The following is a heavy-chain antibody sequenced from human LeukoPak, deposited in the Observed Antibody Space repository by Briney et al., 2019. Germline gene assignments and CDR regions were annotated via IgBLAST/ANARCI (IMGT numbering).Heavy chain of an antibody. CDR1: GFTFSSYT. J-gene: IGHJ4*02. V-gene: IGHV3-23*01. D-gene: IGHD2-21*01. CDR2: ISGSGVGT. CDR3: GKGYCGGEWPFDY. Sequence: GGSLRLSCAASGFTFSSYTMNWVRQAPGKGLEWVSAISGSGVGTYYADSVKGRFTISRDNSKNTQYLQMNSLRAEDTAVYYCGKGYCGGEWPFDYWGPGTL.